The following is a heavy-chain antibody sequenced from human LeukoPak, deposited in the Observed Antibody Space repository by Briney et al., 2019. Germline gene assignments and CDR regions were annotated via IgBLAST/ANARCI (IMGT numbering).Heavy chain of an antibody. J-gene: IGHJ4*02. CDR1: GFTFSSYS. V-gene: IGHV3-21*01. CDR3: ARARESRQYYFDS. Sequence: GGSLRLSCAASGFTFSSYSMNWVRQAPGKGLEWVSSISSSRKYIYYADSMKGRFTISRDNAKNSLYLQMNSLTAEDTAVYYCARARESRQYYFDSWGQGTLVTVSS. D-gene: IGHD3-10*01. CDR2: ISSSRKYI.